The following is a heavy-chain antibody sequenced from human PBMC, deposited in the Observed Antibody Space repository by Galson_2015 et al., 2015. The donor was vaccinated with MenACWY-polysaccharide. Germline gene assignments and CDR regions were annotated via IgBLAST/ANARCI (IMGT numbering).Heavy chain of an antibody. CDR3: ARGYSAYD. Sequence: SLRLSCAASGFTFSTYWMHWVRQAPGKGLVWVSRIKSDGSSTNYADSVKGRFTSSRDNAKNTLYLRMNSLRAEDTALYYCARGYSAYDWGQGTLVTVSA. D-gene: IGHD5-12*01. V-gene: IGHV3-74*01. CDR1: GFTFSTYW. CDR2: IKSDGSST. J-gene: IGHJ4*02.